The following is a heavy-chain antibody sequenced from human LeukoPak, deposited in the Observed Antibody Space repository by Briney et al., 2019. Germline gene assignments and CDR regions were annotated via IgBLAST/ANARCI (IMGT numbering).Heavy chain of an antibody. CDR3: ARRRYYDSTGYLD. CDR1: SGSISSSSYY. J-gene: IGHJ1*01. Sequence: PSETLSLTCTIPSGSISSSSYYWGWIRQPPGKGLEWIADIYYSGCTYYNPSLKGRVSISIDTANNHFSRRLSSVTAADTALYYCARRRYYDSTGYLDWGQGTLVTVSS. D-gene: IGHD3-22*01. CDR2: IYYSGCT. V-gene: IGHV4-39*02.